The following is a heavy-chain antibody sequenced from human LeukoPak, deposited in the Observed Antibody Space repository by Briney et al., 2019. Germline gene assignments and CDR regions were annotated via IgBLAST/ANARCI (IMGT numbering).Heavy chain of an antibody. CDR1: GFTVSNNY. J-gene: IGHJ3*02. CDR3: AKGSGSSGYYYALGDAFDI. D-gene: IGHD3-22*01. V-gene: IGHV3-53*01. CDR2: IYNTGDT. Sequence: GGSLRLSCAASGFTVSNNYMSWVRQAPGKGLEWVSFIYNTGDTYYADSVKGRFTISRDNSKNTLYLQMNSLRAEDTAVYYCAKGSGSSGYYYALGDAFDIWGQGTMVTVSS.